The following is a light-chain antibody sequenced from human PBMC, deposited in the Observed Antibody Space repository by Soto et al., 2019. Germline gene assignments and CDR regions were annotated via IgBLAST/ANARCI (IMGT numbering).Light chain of an antibody. V-gene: IGKV3-20*01. Sequence: EIVLTQSPGTLSFSPGERATLSSSASQSVSSSYLAWYQQKPGQAPRLLIYGASSRATGIPDRFSGSGSGTDFTLTISRLEPEDFAVYYCQQYGSSPWTFGQGTKVDI. CDR3: QQYGSSPWT. J-gene: IGKJ1*01. CDR2: GAS. CDR1: QSVSSSY.